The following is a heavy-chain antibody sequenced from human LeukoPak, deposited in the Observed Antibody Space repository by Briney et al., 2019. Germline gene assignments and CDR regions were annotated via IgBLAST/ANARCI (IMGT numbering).Heavy chain of an antibody. CDR2: FDLEDGET. V-gene: IGHV1-24*01. CDR3: ATVIQIAAAGMMEDYYGMDV. J-gene: IGHJ6*02. D-gene: IGHD6-13*01. Sequence: ASVKVSCKVSGYTLTELSMHWVRQAPGKGLEWMGGFDLEDGETIYAQKFQGRVTMTEDTSTDTAYMELSSLRSEDTAVYYCATVIQIAAAGMMEDYYGMDVWGPGTTVTVSS. CDR1: GYTLTELS.